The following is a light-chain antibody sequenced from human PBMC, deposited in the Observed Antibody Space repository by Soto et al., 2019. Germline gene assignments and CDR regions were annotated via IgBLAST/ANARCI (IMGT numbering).Light chain of an antibody. J-gene: IGLJ2*01. CDR3: GTWDSSLSAVV. V-gene: IGLV1-51*01. CDR2: DNS. Sequence: QSVRTQPPSVSAAPGQKVTISCSGSSSNIGNNYVSWYQHLPGTAPKLLISDNSERPSGIPDRFSGSKSGTSATLGITGLQTGDEADYYCGTWDSSLSAVVFGGGTELTVL. CDR1: SSNIGNNY.